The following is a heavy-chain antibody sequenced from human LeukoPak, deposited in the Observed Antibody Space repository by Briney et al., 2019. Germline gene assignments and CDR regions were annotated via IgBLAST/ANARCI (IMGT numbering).Heavy chain of an antibody. J-gene: IGHJ4*02. D-gene: IGHD6-19*01. CDR1: GFTFSNFA. Sequence: RPGGSLRLSCAASGFTFSNFAMNWVRQAPGKGLEWVSTISGSGGSTYYADSAKGRFTISRDNSKNTLYLQMNSLRAEDTAVYYCAKMVHTEQWLVPFDYWGQGTLVTVSS. CDR2: ISGSGGST. CDR3: AKMVHTEQWLVPFDY. V-gene: IGHV3-23*01.